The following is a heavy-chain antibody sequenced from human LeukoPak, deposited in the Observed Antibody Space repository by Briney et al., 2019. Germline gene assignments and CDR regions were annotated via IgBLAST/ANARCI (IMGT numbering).Heavy chain of an antibody. V-gene: IGHV4-4*09. D-gene: IGHD2-2*01. CDR2: IYSTGTT. Sequence: SETMSLTCTVSGGSISGYFWSWIRQPPGQGPEWIWYIYSTGTTNYSPSLSSRVTISVDTSKNQLSLNLRFVTATDTAVYHCARHNPPPTGFCSGTSCFMSGSQYFYMDVWGKGTSVTVS. CDR1: GGSISGYF. CDR3: ARHNPPPTGFCSGTSCFMSGSQYFYMDV. J-gene: IGHJ6*03.